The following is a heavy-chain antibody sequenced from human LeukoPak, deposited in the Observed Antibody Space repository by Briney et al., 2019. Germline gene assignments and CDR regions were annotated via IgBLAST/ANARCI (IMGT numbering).Heavy chain of an antibody. J-gene: IGHJ3*02. CDR1: GGTFSRYA. Sequence: SVKVSCKASGGTFSRYAISWVRQAPGQGLEWMGRIIPILGIANYAQKFQGRVTITADTSTSTAYLELRSLRSDDTAVYYCARSSRGGIVPPDAFDIWGQGTMVTVSS. CDR2: IIPILGIA. CDR3: ARSSRGGIVPPDAFDI. D-gene: IGHD3-16*01. V-gene: IGHV1-69*04.